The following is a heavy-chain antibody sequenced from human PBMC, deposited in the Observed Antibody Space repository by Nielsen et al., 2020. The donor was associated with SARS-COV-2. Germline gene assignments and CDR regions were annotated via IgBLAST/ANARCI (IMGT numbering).Heavy chain of an antibody. Sequence: GGPLRLSCAASGFTFDDYAMHWVRQAPGKGLEWVSGISWNSGSIGYADSVKGRFTISRDNAKNSLYLQMNSLRAEDTALHYCANSIAVAGDYGMDVWGQGTTVTVSS. J-gene: IGHJ6*02. D-gene: IGHD6-19*01. CDR2: ISWNSGSI. CDR3: ANSIAVAGDYGMDV. V-gene: IGHV3-9*01. CDR1: GFTFDDYA.